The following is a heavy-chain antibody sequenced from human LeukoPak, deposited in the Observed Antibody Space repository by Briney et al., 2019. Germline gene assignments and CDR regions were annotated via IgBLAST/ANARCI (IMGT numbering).Heavy chain of an antibody. V-gene: IGHV3-11*04. D-gene: IGHD6-19*01. CDR1: GFTFSDYY. J-gene: IGHJ4*02. Sequence: GGSXRXXCAASGFTFSDYYMSWIRQAPGKGLEWISYISSGSTTTYNADSVKGRFTISRDNAKNSLYLQMNSLRAEDTAVYYCAILGIAVAGTGYWGQGTLVTVSS. CDR2: ISSGSTTT. CDR3: AILGIAVAGTGY.